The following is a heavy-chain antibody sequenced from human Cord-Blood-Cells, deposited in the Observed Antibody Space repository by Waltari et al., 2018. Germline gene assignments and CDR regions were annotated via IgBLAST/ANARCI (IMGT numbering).Heavy chain of an antibody. J-gene: IGHJ3*02. V-gene: IGHV1-46*01. CDR3: AREGLGDAFDI. CDR1: GYTFTSYY. CDR2: INPSGGST. Sequence: QVQLVQSGAEVKKPGASVKVSCKASGYTFTSYYMHWVRQAPGQGLEWMGIINPSGGSTSYAQKFQGRVTMTRDTSTSTVYMALSSLRSEDTAVYYCAREGLGDAFDIWGQGTMVTVSS.